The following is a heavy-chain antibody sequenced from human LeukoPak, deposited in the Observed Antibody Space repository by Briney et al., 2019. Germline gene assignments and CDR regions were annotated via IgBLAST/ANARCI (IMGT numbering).Heavy chain of an antibody. V-gene: IGHV4-59*01. CDR3: ARGLGDYFDY. D-gene: IGHD7-27*01. CDR2: IYYSGST. CDR1: GGSISSYY. Sequence: SETLSLTCTVSGGSISSYYWSWIRQPPGKGLEWIGYIYYSGSTNYNPSLKSRVTISVDTSKNQFSLKLSSVTAADTAVYYCARGLGDYFDYWGQGTLVTVSS. J-gene: IGHJ4*02.